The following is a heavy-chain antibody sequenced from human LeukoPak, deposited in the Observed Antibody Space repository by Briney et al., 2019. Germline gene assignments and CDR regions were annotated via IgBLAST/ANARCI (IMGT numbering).Heavy chain of an antibody. CDR3: ARVVDSTRAFHV. CDR2: ISGGGGT. Sequence: GGSLRLSCAASGFTVTNNFMSWVRQAPGQGLEWVSLISGGGGTYYAASVKGRFTISRGNSENSLYLQMNSLRPEDTAAYYCARVVDSTRAFHVWGQGTLVTVSS. V-gene: IGHV3-66*01. D-gene: IGHD2-15*01. J-gene: IGHJ3*01. CDR1: GFTVTNNF.